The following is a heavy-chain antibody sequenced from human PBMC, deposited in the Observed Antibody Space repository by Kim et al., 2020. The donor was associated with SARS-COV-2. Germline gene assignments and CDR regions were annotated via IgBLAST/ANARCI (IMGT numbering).Heavy chain of an antibody. D-gene: IGHD6-19*01. J-gene: IGHJ4*02. Sequence: GGSLRLSCAASGFTFSTYWMHWVRQAPGEGLVWVSRLNGDASSTSYADFVKGRFTVSRDNAKNTLYLQMNSLRAEDTAMYYCARAAAVSGTGGYYWGQGTLVTVSS. V-gene: IGHV3-74*01. CDR1: GFTFSTYW. CDR2: LNGDASST. CDR3: ARAAAVSGTGGYY.